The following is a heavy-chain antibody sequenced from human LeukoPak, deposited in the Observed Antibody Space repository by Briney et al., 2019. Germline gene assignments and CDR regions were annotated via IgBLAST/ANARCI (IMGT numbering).Heavy chain of an antibody. CDR2: INWNGGST. Sequence: EGSLRLSCAASGFTFDDYGMSWVRQAPGKGLEWVSGINWNGGSTGYADSVKGRFTISRDNAKNSLYLQMDSLRAEDTALYYCARDSSSWYVSEHWGQGTLVTVSS. CDR1: GFTFDDYG. J-gene: IGHJ1*01. CDR3: ARDSSSWYVSEH. V-gene: IGHV3-20*04. D-gene: IGHD6-13*01.